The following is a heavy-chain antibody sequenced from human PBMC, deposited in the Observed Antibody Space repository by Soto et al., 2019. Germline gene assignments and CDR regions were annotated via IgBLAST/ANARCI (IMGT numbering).Heavy chain of an antibody. Sequence: XETLSLTCAVSGYSISSGYYWGWIRQPPVKGLEWIGSIYHSGSTYYNPSLKSRVTISVDTSKNQFSPKLSSVTAADTAVYYCARDLGLLWFGGGNWFDHSGQGTLVTVSS. CDR1: GYSISSGYY. CDR3: ARDLGLLWFGGGNWFDH. J-gene: IGHJ5*02. V-gene: IGHV4-38-2*02. CDR2: IYHSGST. D-gene: IGHD3-10*01.